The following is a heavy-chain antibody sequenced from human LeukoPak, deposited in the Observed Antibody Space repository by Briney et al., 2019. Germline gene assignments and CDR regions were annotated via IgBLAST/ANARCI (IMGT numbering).Heavy chain of an antibody. CDR2: ISYAGNNE. V-gene: IGHV3-30*18. D-gene: IGHD6-19*01. Sequence: PGGSLRLSCAASGFTFSDHYMDWVRQAPGKGLEWVAVISYAGNNEYYADSVKGRFTISRDNSKNTLYLQMNSLRAEDTAVYYCAKVESSGWYSIDYWGQGTLVTVSS. CDR1: GFTFSDHY. CDR3: AKVESSGWYSIDY. J-gene: IGHJ4*02.